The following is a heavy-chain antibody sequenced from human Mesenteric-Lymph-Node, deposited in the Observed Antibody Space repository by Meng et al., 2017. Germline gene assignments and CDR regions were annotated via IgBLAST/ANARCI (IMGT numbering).Heavy chain of an antibody. CDR3: ARDRTGSLRY. D-gene: IGHD3-10*01. CDR1: GGSISSSSYY. Sequence: GSLRLSCTVSGGSISSSSYYWGWIRQPPGKGLEWLGSIYYSGSTYYNPSLKSRVTISVDTSKNQFSLKLSSVTAADTAVYYCARDRTGSLRYWGQGTLVTVSS. CDR2: IYYSGST. V-gene: IGHV4-39*07. J-gene: IGHJ4*02.